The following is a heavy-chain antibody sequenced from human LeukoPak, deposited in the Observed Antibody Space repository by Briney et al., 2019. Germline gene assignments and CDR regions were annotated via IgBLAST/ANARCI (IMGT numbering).Heavy chain of an antibody. J-gene: IGHJ4*02. Sequence: GGSLRLSCAASGFTFTTYTMNWVRQAPGKGLEWVSSITSSSPSYIYYADSVKGRFIISRDNAKDSLYLQMNSLRVEDTAVYYCLRGDRRDYWGQGTLVTVSS. CDR3: LRGDRRDY. V-gene: IGHV3-21*06. CDR1: GFTFTTYT. CDR2: ITSSSPSYI.